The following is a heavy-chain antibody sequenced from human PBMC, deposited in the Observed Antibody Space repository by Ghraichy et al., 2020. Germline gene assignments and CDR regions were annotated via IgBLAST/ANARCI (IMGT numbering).Heavy chain of an antibody. Sequence: GGSLRLSCAASGFTFSNASMSWVRQAPGKGLEWVGDIKSKTGGGTTDYSAPVKGRFTIARDDSKNKLYLQMNSLKTEDTAVYYCTTGTWIQLWLPDYWGQGTLVTVSS. V-gene: IGHV3-15*01. J-gene: IGHJ4*02. CDR1: GFTFSNAS. CDR3: TTGTWIQLWLPDY. D-gene: IGHD5-18*01. CDR2: IKSKTGGGTT.